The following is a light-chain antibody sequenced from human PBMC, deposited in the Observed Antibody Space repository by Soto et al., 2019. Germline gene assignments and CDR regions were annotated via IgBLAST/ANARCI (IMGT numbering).Light chain of an antibody. CDR3: SSYAGNFVA. CDR1: STDVGVFIF. CDR2: DFT. Sequence: QSALTQPRSVSGSPGQSVTISCTASSTDVGVFIFVSWYQQHPAKAPKLVIYDFTERPSGVPDRFSGSKSGNTASLTISGLQAEDEGDYYCSSYAGNFVAFGGGTKVTVL. J-gene: IGLJ2*01. V-gene: IGLV2-11*01.